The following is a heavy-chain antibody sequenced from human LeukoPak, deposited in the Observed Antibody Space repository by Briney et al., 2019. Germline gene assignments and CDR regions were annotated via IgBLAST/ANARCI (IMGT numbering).Heavy chain of an antibody. CDR3: ARVTLDYDSSGYPASFGY. CDR2: IIPILGIA. Sequence: GASVKVSRKASGGTFSSYAISWVRQAPGQGLEWMGRIIPILGIANYAQKFQGRVTITADKSTSTAYMELSSLRSEDTAVYYCARVTLDYDSSGYPASFGYWGQGTLVTVSS. D-gene: IGHD3-22*01. J-gene: IGHJ4*02. CDR1: GGTFSSYA. V-gene: IGHV1-69*04.